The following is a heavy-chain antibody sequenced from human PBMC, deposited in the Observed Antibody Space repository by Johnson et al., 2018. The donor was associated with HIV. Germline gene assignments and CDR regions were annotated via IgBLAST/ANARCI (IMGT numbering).Heavy chain of an antibody. CDR3: ARDRCSSTSCIDAFDI. J-gene: IGHJ3*02. Sequence: VQLVESGGGLVQPGGSLRLSCAASGFTFSSYGMHWVRQAPGKGLEWVAVISYDGSIKYYADSVKGRFTISRDNSKNTLYLQMNSQRAEDTAVYYCARDRCSSTSCIDAFDIWGQGTMVTVSS. V-gene: IGHV3-30*03. CDR1: GFTFSSYG. D-gene: IGHD2-2*01. CDR2: ISYDGSIK.